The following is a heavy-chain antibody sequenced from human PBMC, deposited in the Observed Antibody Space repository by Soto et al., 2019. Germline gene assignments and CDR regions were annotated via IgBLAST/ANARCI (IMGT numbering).Heavy chain of an antibody. J-gene: IGHJ4*02. D-gene: IGHD2-21*01. CDR3: ATWAIAVGGEGF. CDR2: ISSTGDLI. V-gene: IGHV3-48*02. CDR1: GFTVSDYS. Sequence: LSLSCTASGFTVSDYSVNWVRQAPGKGLEWISYISSTGDLILYADSVKGRFTIARDIAKNSLYLQMDRLRDEDSAVYYCATWAIAVGGEGFWGQGTLVTVSS.